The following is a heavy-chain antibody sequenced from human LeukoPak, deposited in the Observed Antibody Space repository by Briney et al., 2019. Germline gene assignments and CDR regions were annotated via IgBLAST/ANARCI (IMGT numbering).Heavy chain of an antibody. CDR2: INPNTGGT. V-gene: IGHV1-2*02. J-gene: IGHJ4*02. D-gene: IGHD6-6*01. CDR1: GYTFTGYY. CDR3: ARDLGHSSSSD. Sequence: ASVKVSCKASGYTFTGYYIHWVRQAPGQGLEWMGWINPNTGGTNYAQKFQGRVTMTRDTSISTAYMELSRLNSDDTAVYYCARDLGHSSSSDWGQGTLVTVSS.